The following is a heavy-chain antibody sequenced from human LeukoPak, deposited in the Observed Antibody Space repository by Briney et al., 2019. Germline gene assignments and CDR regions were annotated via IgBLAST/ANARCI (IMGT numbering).Heavy chain of an antibody. V-gene: IGHV1-69*05. D-gene: IGHD6-19*01. Sequence: SVKVSCKASGGTFSSYAISWVRQAPGQGLEWMGGIIPIFGTANYAQKFQGRVTMTRDTSTSTVSMELSSLRSEDTAMYYCARGPYSSGWYGLDYWGQGTLVTVSS. CDR1: GGTFSSYA. J-gene: IGHJ4*02. CDR3: ARGPYSSGWYGLDY. CDR2: IIPIFGTA.